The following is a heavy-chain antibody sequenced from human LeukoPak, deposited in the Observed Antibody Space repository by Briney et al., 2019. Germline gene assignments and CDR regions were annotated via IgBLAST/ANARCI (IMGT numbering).Heavy chain of an antibody. J-gene: IGHJ6*02. CDR3: ARDNCSGGSCYYYYGMDV. Sequence: ASVKVSCKASGYTFTSYGISWVRQAPGQGLERMGWISAYNGNTNYAQKLQGRVTMTTDTSTSTAYMELRSLRSDDTAVYYCARDNCSGGSCYYYYGMDVWGQGTTVTVSS. V-gene: IGHV1-18*01. CDR1: GYTFTSYG. CDR2: ISAYNGNT. D-gene: IGHD2-15*01.